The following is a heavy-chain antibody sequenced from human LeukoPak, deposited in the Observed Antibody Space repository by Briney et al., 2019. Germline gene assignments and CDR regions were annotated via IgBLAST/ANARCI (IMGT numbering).Heavy chain of an antibody. D-gene: IGHD3-10*01. J-gene: IGHJ4*02. CDR1: GFPFSHYY. V-gene: IGHV3-11*01. CDR3: ARWYGSGLGTFDY. CDR2: ISSCGSTI. Sequence: NAGGPLSLSCAPSGFPFSHYYISGILKSTVKALEGGSYISSCGSTIYYADSVKGRFTISRDNAKNSLYLQMNSLRAEATAVYDCARWYGSGLGTFDYWGQGTLVTVSS.